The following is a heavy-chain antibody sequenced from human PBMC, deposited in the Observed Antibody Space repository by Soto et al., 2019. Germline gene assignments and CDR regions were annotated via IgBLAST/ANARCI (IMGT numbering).Heavy chain of an antibody. Sequence: QVHLVQSGAEVKKPGASVKVSCQGSGYAFTTYGITWVRQAPGQGLEWMGWISAHYGNTNYAQKLQGRVTVTRDTSTSTAYMELRSLRYDDTAVYYCARGRYGDYWRQGALVTVSS. CDR2: ISAHYGNT. D-gene: IGHD1-1*01. CDR1: GYAFTTYG. CDR3: ARGRYGDY. V-gene: IGHV1-18*01. J-gene: IGHJ4*02.